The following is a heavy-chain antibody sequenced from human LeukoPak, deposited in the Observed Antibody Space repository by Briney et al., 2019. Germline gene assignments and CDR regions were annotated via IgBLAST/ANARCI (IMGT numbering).Heavy chain of an antibody. CDR3: AKVNGGSNEADY. CDR2: ISGSGGST. J-gene: IGHJ4*02. D-gene: IGHD1-26*01. Sequence: GGSLRLSCAASGFTFSSYAMSWVRQAPGKGLEWVSAISGSGGSTYYADSVKGRFTISRDNSKNTLYLQVNSLRAEDTAVYYCAKVNGGSNEADYWGQGTLVTVSS. CDR1: GFTFSSYA. V-gene: IGHV3-23*01.